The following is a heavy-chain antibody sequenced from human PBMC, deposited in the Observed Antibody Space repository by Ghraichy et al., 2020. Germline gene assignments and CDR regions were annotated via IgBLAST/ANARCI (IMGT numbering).Heavy chain of an antibody. D-gene: IGHD3-16*02. CDR2: FYSGGDK. V-gene: IGHV3-53*01. J-gene: IGHJ2*01. Sequence: GESLNISCAASGLIVRNSYISWVRQAPGKGLEWVSIFYSGGDKFYADSVRGRFALSRDISKNTVSLQMNDLRAEDTAVYYCARSPSFYDYTWGSYRHNWYFDLWGRGTLVTVSS. CDR1: GLIVRNSY. CDR3: ARSPSFYDYTWGSYRHNWYFDL.